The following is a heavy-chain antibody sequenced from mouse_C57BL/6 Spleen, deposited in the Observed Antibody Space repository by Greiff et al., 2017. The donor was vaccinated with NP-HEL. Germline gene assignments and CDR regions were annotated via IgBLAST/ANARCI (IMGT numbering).Heavy chain of an antibody. CDR1: GFTFSSYA. V-gene: IGHV5-9-1*02. Sequence: EVQLVESGEGLVKPGGSLKLSCAASGFTFSSYAMSWVRQTPEKRLEWVAYISSGGDYIYYADTVKGRFTISRDNARNTLYLQMSSLKSEDTAMYYCTRDYGSSPRYFDVWGTGTTVTVSS. J-gene: IGHJ1*03. D-gene: IGHD1-1*01. CDR2: ISSGGDYI. CDR3: TRDYGSSPRYFDV.